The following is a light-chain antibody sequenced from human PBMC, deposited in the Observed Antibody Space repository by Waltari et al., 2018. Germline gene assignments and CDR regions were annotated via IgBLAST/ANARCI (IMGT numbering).Light chain of an antibody. V-gene: IGLV2-14*03. Sequence: QSALTQPASVSGSPGQSITISCAGSGTDIGYSDYVSWYQQYPDHVPKLLIYNGSHRPSGISTRFSGSKSGNTAFLTISGLQADDEADYYCSAHTITLHVVFGGGTKVTVL. CDR3: SAHTITLHVV. CDR2: NGS. J-gene: IGLJ2*01. CDR1: GTDIGYSDY.